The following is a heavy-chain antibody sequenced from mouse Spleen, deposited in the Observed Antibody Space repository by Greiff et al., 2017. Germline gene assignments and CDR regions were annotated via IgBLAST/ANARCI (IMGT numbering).Heavy chain of an antibody. Sequence: QVQLQQSGAELVMPGASVKLSCKASGYTFTSYWMHWVKQRPGQGLEWIGEIDPSDSYTNYNQKFKGKATLTVDKSSSTAYMQLSSLTSEDSAVYYCARDWDGDAMDYWGQGTSVTVSS. V-gene: IGHV1-69*01. CDR3: ARDWDGDAMDY. CDR1: GYTFTSYW. J-gene: IGHJ4*01. D-gene: IGHD4-1*01. CDR2: IDPSDSYT.